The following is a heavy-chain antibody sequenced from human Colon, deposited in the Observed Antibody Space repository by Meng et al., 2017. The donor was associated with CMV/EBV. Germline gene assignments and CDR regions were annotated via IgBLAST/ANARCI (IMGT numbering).Heavy chain of an antibody. V-gene: IGHV4-39*07. CDR3: AREGVGGVIFERWCDT. Sequence: SETLSLTCTVSGGSISNSAYNWGCIRQPPGAGLEWIGNIYYDGSAFYNPSLKSRVSISVARSKNQFFLKVNSVTAADTAVYYCAREGVGGVIFERWCDTWGQGTLVTVSS. CDR2: IYYDGSA. CDR1: GGSISNSAYN. D-gene: IGHD3-16*02. J-gene: IGHJ5*02.